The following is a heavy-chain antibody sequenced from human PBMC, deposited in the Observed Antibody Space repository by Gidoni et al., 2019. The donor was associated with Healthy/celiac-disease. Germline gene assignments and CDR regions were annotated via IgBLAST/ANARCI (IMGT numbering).Heavy chain of an antibody. Sequence: EVQLVESGGGLVQPGGSLRLSCAASGFTFSSYDMHWVRQATGKGLEWVSAIGTAGDTYYPGSVKVRFTISRENAKNSLYLQMNSLRAGDTAVYYCARSFGSSGWRYYYYYYGMDVWGQGTTVTVSS. CDR2: IGTAGDT. D-gene: IGHD6-19*01. V-gene: IGHV3-13*01. CDR3: ARSFGSSGWRYYYYYYGMDV. J-gene: IGHJ6*02. CDR1: GFTFSSYD.